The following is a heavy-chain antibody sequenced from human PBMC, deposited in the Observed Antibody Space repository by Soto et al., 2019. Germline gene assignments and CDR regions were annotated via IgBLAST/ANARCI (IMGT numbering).Heavy chain of an antibody. J-gene: IGHJ4*02. V-gene: IGHV3-33*01. CDR1: GFTFSNYG. CDR3: SGNFDF. CDR2: IWYDGSNE. Sequence: QVQLVESGGGVVQPGTSLRLSCVGSGFTFSNYGMHWVRQAPGKGLEWVAVIWYDGSNEYYADFVEGRFTISRDNSKNTLYLQMNSLSAEDTAVYYCSGNFDFWGQGTLVTVSS.